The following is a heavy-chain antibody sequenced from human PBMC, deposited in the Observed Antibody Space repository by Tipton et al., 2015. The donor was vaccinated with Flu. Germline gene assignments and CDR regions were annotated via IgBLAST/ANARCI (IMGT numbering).Heavy chain of an antibody. CDR3: AREKIPASYYYDSSGYTNYFDS. V-gene: IGHV4-38-2*02. J-gene: IGHJ4*02. Sequence: TLSLTCSVSGDSIGSDYYWGWIRQPPGMGLEWIGNIHQSGYAYYNPSLRSRVTISVDTSKKQFSLELRSVTAADTAVYYCAREKIPASYYYDSSGYTNYFDSWGQGTLVTVSS. CDR2: IHQSGYA. D-gene: IGHD3-22*01. CDR1: GDSIGSDYY.